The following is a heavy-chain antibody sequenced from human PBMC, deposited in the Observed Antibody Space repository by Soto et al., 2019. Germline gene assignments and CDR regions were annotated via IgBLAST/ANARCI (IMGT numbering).Heavy chain of an antibody. CDR3: TTDLESLGYDFWSQPYWFDP. J-gene: IGHJ5*02. D-gene: IGHD3-3*01. V-gene: IGHV3-15*01. CDR2: IKSKTDGGTT. CDR1: GFTFSNAW. Sequence: GGSLRLSCAASGFTFSNAWMSWVRQAPGKGLEWVGRIKSKTDGGTTDYAAPVKGRFTISRDDSKNTLYLQMNSLKTEDTAVYYCTTDLESLGYDFWSQPYWFDPWGQGTLVTVSS.